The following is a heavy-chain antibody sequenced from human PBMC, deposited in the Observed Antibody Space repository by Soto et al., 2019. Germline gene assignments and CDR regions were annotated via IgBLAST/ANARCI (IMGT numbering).Heavy chain of an antibody. D-gene: IGHD3-22*01. J-gene: IGHJ4*02. CDR3: ARALGGHYYDSSGYLDY. Sequence: QVQLVESGGGVVQPGRSLRLSCAASGFTFSSYGMHWVRQAPGKGLEWVAVIWYDGSNKYYADSVKGRFTISRDNSKNTLNLQMNSLRAEDTAVYYCARALGGHYYDSSGYLDYWGQGTLVTVSS. V-gene: IGHV3-33*01. CDR2: IWYDGSNK. CDR1: GFTFSSYG.